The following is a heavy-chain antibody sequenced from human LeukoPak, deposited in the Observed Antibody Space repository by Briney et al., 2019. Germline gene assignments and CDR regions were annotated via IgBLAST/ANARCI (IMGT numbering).Heavy chain of an antibody. CDR1: GLTFSSYW. CDR2: IKQDGSEE. V-gene: IGHV3-7*01. CDR3: ARVTLAAAHFDY. Sequence: GGSLRLSYAGSGLTFSSYWKTWIRQAQGKGLEWVAKIKQDGSEEYYVDSVKGRFTISRDNDNNSLYLQMNSLRAEDTAVYYCARVTLAAAHFDYWGQGTLVTVSS. D-gene: IGHD6-13*01. J-gene: IGHJ4*02.